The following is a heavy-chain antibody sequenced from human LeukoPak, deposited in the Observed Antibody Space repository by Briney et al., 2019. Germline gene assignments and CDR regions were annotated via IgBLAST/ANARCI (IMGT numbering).Heavy chain of an antibody. CDR2: ISYDGSNK. D-gene: IGHD5/OR15-5a*01. V-gene: IGHV3-30-3*01. CDR3: ARDVFRVSYYYYGMDV. CDR1: GFTFSTSW. J-gene: IGHJ6*02. Sequence: GGSLRLSCVVSGFTFSTSWMSWVRQAPGKGLEWVAVISYDGSNKYYADSVKGRFTISRDNSKNTLYLQMNSLRAEDTAVYYCARDVFRVSYYYYGMDVWGQGTTVTVSS.